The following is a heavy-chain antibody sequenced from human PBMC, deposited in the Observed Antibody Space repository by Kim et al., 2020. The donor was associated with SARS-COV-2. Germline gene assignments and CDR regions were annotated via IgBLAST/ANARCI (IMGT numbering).Heavy chain of an antibody. Sequence: ASVKVSCKASGYTFTSYYMHWVRQAPGQGLEWMGIINPSGGSTSYAQKFQGRVTMTRDTSTSTVYMELSSLRSEDTAVYYCAREGGLGDWNYVGSCWFDPWGQGTLVTVSS. CDR3: AREGGLGDWNYVGSCWFDP. CDR2: INPSGGST. D-gene: IGHD1-7*01. V-gene: IGHV1-46*01. CDR1: GYTFTSYY. J-gene: IGHJ5*02.